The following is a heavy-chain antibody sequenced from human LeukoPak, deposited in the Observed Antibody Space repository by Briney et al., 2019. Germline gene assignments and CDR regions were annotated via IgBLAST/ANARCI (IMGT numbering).Heavy chain of an antibody. V-gene: IGHV1-2*06. CDR2: INPNSGGT. D-gene: IGHD3-22*01. CDR1: GYTFTGYY. CDR3: AKDPDSSGYYSNWFDS. Sequence: ASVKVSCKASGYTFTGYYMHWVRQAPGQGLEWMGRINPNSGGTNYAQKFQGRATMTRDTSISTAYMELSRLRSDDTAVYYCAKDPDSSGYYSNWFDSWGQGTLVTVSS. J-gene: IGHJ5*01.